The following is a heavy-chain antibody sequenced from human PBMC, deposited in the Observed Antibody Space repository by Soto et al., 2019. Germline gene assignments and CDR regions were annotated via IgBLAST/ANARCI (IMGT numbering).Heavy chain of an antibody. Sequence: PSETLSLTCTVSGGSISSSSYYWGWIRQPPGKWLEWIGSIYYSGSTYYNPSLKSRVTISVDTSKNQFSLKLSSVTAADTAVYYCASEMATIRTGVDYWGQGTLVIVYS. CDR3: ASEMATIRTGVDY. D-gene: IGHD7-27*01. J-gene: IGHJ4*02. V-gene: IGHV4-39*01. CDR2: IYYSGST. CDR1: GGSISSSSYY.